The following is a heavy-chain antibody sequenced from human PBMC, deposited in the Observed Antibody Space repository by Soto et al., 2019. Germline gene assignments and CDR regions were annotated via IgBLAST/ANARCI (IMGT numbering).Heavy chain of an antibody. CDR3: ARGTWYDDFLGVQAFDI. CDR2: IYYSGST. V-gene: IGHV4-59*01. J-gene: IGHJ3*02. CDR1: GGSISSYY. Sequence: SETLSLTCTVSGGSISSYYWSWIRQPPGKGLEWIGYIYYSGSTNYNPSLKSRVTISVDTSKNQFSLKLSSVTAADTAVYYCARGTWYDDFLGVQAFDIWGQGTMVTVSS. D-gene: IGHD3-3*01.